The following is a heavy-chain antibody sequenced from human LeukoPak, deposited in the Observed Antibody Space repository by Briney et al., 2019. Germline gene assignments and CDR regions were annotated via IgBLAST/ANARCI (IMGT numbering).Heavy chain of an antibody. CDR3: AKDWDSSSWYPTGGMDV. D-gene: IGHD6-13*01. CDR2: ISWNSGSI. Sequence: LSLTCAVSGGSISSGGYSWIWLPQPPGMGLEWVLCISWNSGSIGYADSVKGRFTISRDNAKNSLYLQMNSLRAEDTALYYCAKDWDSSSWYPTGGMDVWGQGTTVTVSS. CDR1: GGSISSGGYS. V-gene: IGHV3-9*01. J-gene: IGHJ6*02.